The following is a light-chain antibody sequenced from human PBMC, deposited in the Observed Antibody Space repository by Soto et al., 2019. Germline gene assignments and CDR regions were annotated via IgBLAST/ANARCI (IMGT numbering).Light chain of an antibody. CDR3: CSYVGARTYV. V-gene: IGLV2-23*01. Sequence: QSVLTQPASVSGSPGQSITISCSGCISDVGSSGPVSWYQHHPGQVPKLIIYEGSRRPSGVSSRFSGSKTGNTASLTITGLQAEDEANYYCCSYVGARTYVFGTGTKVTVL. CDR1: ISDVGSSGP. CDR2: EGS. J-gene: IGLJ1*01.